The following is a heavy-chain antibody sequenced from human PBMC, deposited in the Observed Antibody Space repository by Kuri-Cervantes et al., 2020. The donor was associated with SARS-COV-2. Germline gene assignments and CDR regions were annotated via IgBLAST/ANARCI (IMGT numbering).Heavy chain of an antibody. CDR2: IYYSGST. J-gene: IGHJ5*02. CDR1: GRSISSSSYY. Sequence: SETLSLTCTVSGRSISSSSYYWGWIRQPPGKGLEWIGSIYYSGSTYYNPSLKSRVTISVDTSKNQLSLKLSSVTAADTAVYYCARRYIPNWFDPWGQGTLVTVSS. V-gene: IGHV4-39*01. CDR3: ARRYIPNWFDP. D-gene: IGHD1-14*01.